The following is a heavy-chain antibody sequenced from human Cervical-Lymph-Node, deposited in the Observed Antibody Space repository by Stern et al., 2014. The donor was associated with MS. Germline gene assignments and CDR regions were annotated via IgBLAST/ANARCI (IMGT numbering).Heavy chain of an antibody. CDR2: IHCNGGST. V-gene: IGHV3-20*01. CDR1: GFTFEDYG. CDR3: ARAFCTGGVCYSFPFYGMDV. Sequence: EVQLVESGGGLVRPGRSLRLSCAASGFTFEDYGMSWVRQAPGKGLEWVASIHCNGGSTVYAGSVQGRFTISRDNAKNSLYLQMNSLRAEDTALYHCARAFCTGGVCYSFPFYGMDVWGQGTTVTVSS. D-gene: IGHD2-8*02. J-gene: IGHJ6*02.